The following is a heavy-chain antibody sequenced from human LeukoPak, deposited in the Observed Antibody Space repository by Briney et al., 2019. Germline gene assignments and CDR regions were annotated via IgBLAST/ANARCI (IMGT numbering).Heavy chain of an antibody. Sequence: TGGSLRLSCAAPGFTFRNCAMSWVRQAPGKGLEWVSGISGTGYNTYYADSVKGRFTISRDNSKNTLYLQMNSLGAEDTAVYYCAKRGSGSLFYFDYWGQRTLVTVSS. CDR3: AKRGSGSLFYFDY. D-gene: IGHD3-10*01. J-gene: IGHJ4*02. CDR2: ISGTGYNT. CDR1: GFTFRNCA. V-gene: IGHV3-23*01.